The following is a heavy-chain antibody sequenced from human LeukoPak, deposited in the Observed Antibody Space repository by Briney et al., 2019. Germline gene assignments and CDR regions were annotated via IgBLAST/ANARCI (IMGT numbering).Heavy chain of an antibody. CDR3: LRHYYEYVAFDM. CDR1: GYTFTDYN. V-gene: IGHV1-8*01. J-gene: IGHJ3*02. CDR2: VSPHNGDT. Sequence: GASVKVSCKASGYTFTDYNINWVRQAPGRGLEYVGYVSPHNGDTGYAQTFQGRVTMTRDMSINTACMELSSLRSEDTAVYYCLRHYYEYVAFDMWGQGTMVIVSS. D-gene: IGHD3-22*01.